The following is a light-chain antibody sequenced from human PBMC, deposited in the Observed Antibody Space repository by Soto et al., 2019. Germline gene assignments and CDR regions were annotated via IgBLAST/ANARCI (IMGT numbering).Light chain of an antibody. V-gene: IGLV1-40*01. Sequence: VLTQPPPVSGAPGQRVTISCSGSSSNIGAGYDVNWYRQLPGTAPKLLIYGNSDRPSGVPDRFSGSKSGTPASLAITGLQAEDEADYFCQSYDRSLRTYVFGTGTKVTVL. J-gene: IGLJ1*01. CDR2: GNS. CDR1: SSNIGAGYD. CDR3: QSYDRSLRTYV.